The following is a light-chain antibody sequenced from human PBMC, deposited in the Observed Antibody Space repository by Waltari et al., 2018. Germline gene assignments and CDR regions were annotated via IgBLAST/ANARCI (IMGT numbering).Light chain of an antibody. J-gene: IGKJ1*01. V-gene: IGKV1-39*01. CDR2: GAS. Sequence: DIQMTQSPSSLSASVGDRVTITCRASQTINRWLHWYHHSPGKAPKLLIFGASSLQSGVPSRFTGSGSGTDFSLTISSLQPEDFGTYYCQQSATSPWTFGQGTRVEIK. CDR3: QQSATSPWT. CDR1: QTINRW.